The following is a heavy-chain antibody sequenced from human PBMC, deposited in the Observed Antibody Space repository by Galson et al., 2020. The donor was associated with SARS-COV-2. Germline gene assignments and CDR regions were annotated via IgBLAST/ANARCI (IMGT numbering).Heavy chain of an antibody. Sequence: SQTLSLTCTVSVGSIGSYYSTWIRQPPGKGLEWIGYIYSGWSTNYNPSLKGRVTISVDKSKNQFSLNLNSVTAADTALYYCARERGAYFDSWCEGTVVTVSS. CDR1: VGSIGSYY. J-gene: IGHJ4*02. CDR2: IYSGWST. CDR3: ARERGAYFDS. V-gene: IGHV4-59*01. D-gene: IGHD5-12*01.